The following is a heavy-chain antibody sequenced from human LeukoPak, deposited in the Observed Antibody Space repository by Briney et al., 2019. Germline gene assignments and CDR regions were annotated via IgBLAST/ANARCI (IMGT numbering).Heavy chain of an antibody. D-gene: IGHD6-6*01. CDR2: INHSGST. CDR3: ARAYSSSLETGREFDY. V-gene: IGHV4-34*01. Sequence: PSETLSLTCAVYGGSFSGYYWSWIRQPPGKGLEWTGEINHSGSTNYNPSLKSRVAISVDTSKNQFSLKLSSVTAADTAVYYCARAYSSSLETGREFDYWGQGTLVTVSS. CDR1: GGSFSGYY. J-gene: IGHJ4*02.